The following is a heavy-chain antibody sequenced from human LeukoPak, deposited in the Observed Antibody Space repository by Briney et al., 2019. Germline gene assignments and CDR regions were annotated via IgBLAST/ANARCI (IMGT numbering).Heavy chain of an antibody. V-gene: IGHV3-30*04. CDR2: ISYDGSNK. CDR1: GFTFSSYA. D-gene: IGHD5-18*01. Sequence: PGRSLRLSCAASGFTFSSYAMHWVRQAPGKGLEWVAVISYDGSNKYYADSVKGRFTISRDNSKNTLYLQMNSLRAEDTAVYYCAKDLDSYGPDYWGQGTLVAVSS. J-gene: IGHJ4*02. CDR3: AKDLDSYGPDY.